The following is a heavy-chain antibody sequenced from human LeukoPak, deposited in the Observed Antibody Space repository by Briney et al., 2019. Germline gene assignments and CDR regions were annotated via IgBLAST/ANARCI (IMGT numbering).Heavy chain of an antibody. D-gene: IGHD4-11*01. CDR2: IYYSGST. Sequence: SETLSLTCTVSGGSIRSYYWSWIRQPPGKGLEWIGYIYYSGSTNYNPSLKSRVTISVDTSKNQFSLKLSSVIAADTAVYYCASGAYSYYYMDVWGKGTTVTISS. CDR3: ASGAYSYYYMDV. V-gene: IGHV4-59*01. CDR1: GGSIRSYY. J-gene: IGHJ6*03.